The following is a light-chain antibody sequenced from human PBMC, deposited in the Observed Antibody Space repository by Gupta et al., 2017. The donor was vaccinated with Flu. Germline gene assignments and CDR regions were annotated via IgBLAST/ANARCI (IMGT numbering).Light chain of an antibody. V-gene: IGKV1-6*01. CDR2: TAS. CDR3: LHDNNYPLT. Sequence: AIQMTQSPSSLSASVGDRVTITCLESQDIISTLGWYQQQPGKAPKLLIYTASTLQSGVSSRFSGSGSGTDFILTIRSLQPEDSATYYCLHDNNYPLTFGGGTKVEIK. CDR1: QDIIST. J-gene: IGKJ4*01.